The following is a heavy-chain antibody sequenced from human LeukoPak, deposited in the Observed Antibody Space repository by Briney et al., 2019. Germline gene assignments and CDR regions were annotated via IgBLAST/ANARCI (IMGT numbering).Heavy chain of an antibody. Sequence: GGSLRLSCAASGFTFSSYAMHWVRQAPGKGLEWVAVISYDGSNKYYADSVKGRFTISRDNSKNTLYLQMNSLRAEDTAVYYCARELEYYDFWSGYYSPYYYGMDVWSQGTTVTVSS. J-gene: IGHJ6*02. V-gene: IGHV3-30-3*01. CDR3: ARELEYYDFWSGYYSPYYYGMDV. D-gene: IGHD3-3*01. CDR2: ISYDGSNK. CDR1: GFTFSSYA.